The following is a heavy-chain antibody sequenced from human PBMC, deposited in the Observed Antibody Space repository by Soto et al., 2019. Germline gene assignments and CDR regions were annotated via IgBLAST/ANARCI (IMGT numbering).Heavy chain of an antibody. V-gene: IGHV3-30*18. CDR3: AKDHHYSDRRTSDAFDI. D-gene: IGHD3-22*01. J-gene: IGHJ3*02. CDR1: GFTFSSYG. CDR2: ISYDGSNK. Sequence: QVQLVESGGGVVQPGRSLRLSCAASGFTFSSYGMHWVRQAPGKGLEWVAVISYDGSNKYYADSVKGRFTISRDNSKNTLYLQMNSLRAEDTAVYYCAKDHHYSDRRTSDAFDIWGQGTMVTVSS.